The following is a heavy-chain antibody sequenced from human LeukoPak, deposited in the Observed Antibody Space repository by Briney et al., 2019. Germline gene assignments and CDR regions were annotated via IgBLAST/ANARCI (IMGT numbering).Heavy chain of an antibody. V-gene: IGHV1-2*02. CDR1: GYTFTCYY. CDR3: ARAKAQQLEYMYYFDY. CDR2: INPNSGGT. D-gene: IGHD6-13*01. J-gene: IGHJ4*02. Sequence: ASVKVSCKASGYTFTCYYMHWVRQAPGQGLEWMGWINPNSGGTNYAQKFQGRVTMTRDTSISTAYMELSRLRSDDTAVYYCARAKAQQLEYMYYFDYWGQGTLVTVSS.